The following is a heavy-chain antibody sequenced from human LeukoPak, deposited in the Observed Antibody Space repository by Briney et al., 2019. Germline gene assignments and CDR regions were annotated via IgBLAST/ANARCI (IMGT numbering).Heavy chain of an antibody. Sequence: ASVKVSCKASGYTFTSYYMHWVRQAPGQGLEWMGVTNPSGGSTSYPQKFQGRVTMTRDTSISTAYMELSRLRSDDTAVYYCARDLAVGYYDSSGYYGGYWGQGTLVTVSS. J-gene: IGHJ4*02. D-gene: IGHD3-22*01. V-gene: IGHV1-46*01. CDR2: TNPSGGST. CDR3: ARDLAVGYYDSSGYYGGY. CDR1: GYTFTSYY.